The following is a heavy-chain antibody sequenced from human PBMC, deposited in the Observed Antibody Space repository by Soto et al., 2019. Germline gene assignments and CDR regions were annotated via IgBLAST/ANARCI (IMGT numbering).Heavy chain of an antibody. CDR3: ATADFWSGLRV. CDR2: KRAYIGNT. Sequence: ALVKVSGKASGYTVTSYGISWVRQAPGQGLERMGWKRAYIGNTNYARKLQGRVTMTTDTSTSTAYMELRSLRSDDTAVYYCATADFWSGLRVWGQGTTVTVSS. V-gene: IGHV1-18*01. CDR1: GYTVTSYG. J-gene: IGHJ6*02. D-gene: IGHD3-3*01.